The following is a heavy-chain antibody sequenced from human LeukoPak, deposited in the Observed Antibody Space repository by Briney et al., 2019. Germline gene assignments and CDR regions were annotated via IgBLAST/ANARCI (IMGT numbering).Heavy chain of an antibody. D-gene: IGHD6-19*01. CDR2: ISSSGSTI. J-gene: IGHJ3*02. CDR3: AKDQYSSGWQDAFDI. V-gene: IGHV3-11*04. Sequence: GGSLRLSCAASGFTFSDYYMSWIRQAPGKGLEWVSYISSSGSTIYYADSVKGRFTISRDNAKNSLYLQMNSLRAEDTAVYYCAKDQYSSGWQDAFDIWGQGTMVTVSS. CDR1: GFTFSDYY.